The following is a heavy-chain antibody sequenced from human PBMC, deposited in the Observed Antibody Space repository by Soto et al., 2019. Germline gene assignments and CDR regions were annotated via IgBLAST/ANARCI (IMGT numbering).Heavy chain of an antibody. V-gene: IGHV1-18*04. Sequence: QVQLVQSGPEVKKPGGSVKVSCKASGYTFPTYGFSWVRQAPGQGLEWVGWIGADNSDTTYAQKFQGRVTMTIDTSTTSSYMELRSLTTDDTAVYFCARDWRGAEGFDPGGQGTLVNVSS. J-gene: IGHJ5*02. D-gene: IGHD3-3*01. CDR1: GYTFPTYG. CDR2: IGADNSDT. CDR3: ARDWRGAEGFDP.